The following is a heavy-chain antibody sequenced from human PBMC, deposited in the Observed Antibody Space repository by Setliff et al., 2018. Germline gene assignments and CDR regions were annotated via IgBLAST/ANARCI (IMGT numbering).Heavy chain of an antibody. CDR1: GYDFNTYG. J-gene: IGHJ1*01. CDR2: IYPHDSDT. V-gene: IGHV5-51*01. CDR3: ARGRGGYNQEYFQY. D-gene: IGHD5-12*01. Sequence: GESLKISCTTSGYDFNTYGIGWVRQIPGRGLEWVGIIYPHDSDTKYSPSFKGNVTISADRALSTVNLRWGSLKSSDTAMYYCARGRGGYNQEYFQYWGQGTMVTVS.